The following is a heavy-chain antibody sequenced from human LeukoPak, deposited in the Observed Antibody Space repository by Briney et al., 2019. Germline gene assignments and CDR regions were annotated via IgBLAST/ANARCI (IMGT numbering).Heavy chain of an antibody. V-gene: IGHV3-30-3*01. CDR3: ARDQTYYYDSSDAFDI. D-gene: IGHD3-22*01. CDR1: GFTFSSYA. J-gene: IGHJ3*02. Sequence: PGRSLRLSCAASGFTFSSYAVHWVRQAPGKGLEWVAVISYDGSNKYYADSVKGRFTISRDNSKNTLYLQMNSLRAEDTAVYYCARDQTYYYDSSDAFDIWGQGTMVTVSS. CDR2: ISYDGSNK.